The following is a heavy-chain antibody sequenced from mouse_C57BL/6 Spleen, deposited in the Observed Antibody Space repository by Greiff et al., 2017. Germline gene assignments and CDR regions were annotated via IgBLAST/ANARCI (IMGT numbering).Heavy chain of an antibody. V-gene: IGHV1-82*01. CDR2: IYPGDGDT. D-gene: IGHD1-1*01. Sequence: VQVVESGPELVKPGASVKISCKASGYAFSSSWMNWVKQRPGKGLEWIGRIYPGDGDTNYNGKFKGKATLTADKSSSTAYMQLSSLTSEDSAVYFCAREGRSFAYWGQGTLVTVSA. CDR1: GYAFSSSW. J-gene: IGHJ3*01. CDR3: AREGRSFAY.